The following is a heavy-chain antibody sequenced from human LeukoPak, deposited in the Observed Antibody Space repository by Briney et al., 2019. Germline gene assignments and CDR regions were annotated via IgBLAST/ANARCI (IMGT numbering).Heavy chain of an antibody. D-gene: IGHD5-24*01. Sequence: GGSLRLSCAASGFTFSSYGMHWVRQAPGKGLEWVAFIRYDGSNKYDADSVKGRFTISRDNSKNTLYLQMNSLRAEDTAVYYCAREEDSSRDGYNYWGQGTLVTVSS. V-gene: IGHV3-30*02. CDR3: AREEDSSRDGYNY. J-gene: IGHJ4*02. CDR1: GFTFSSYG. CDR2: IRYDGSNK.